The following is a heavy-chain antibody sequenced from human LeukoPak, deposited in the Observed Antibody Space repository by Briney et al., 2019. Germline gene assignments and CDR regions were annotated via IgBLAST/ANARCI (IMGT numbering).Heavy chain of an antibody. Sequence: SETLSLTCTVSGGSIRSSSHYWGWIRQPAGKGLEWIGRIYTSGSTNYNPSLKSRVTMSVDTSKNQFSLKLSSVTAADTAVYYCARDRCSSTSCFYDAFDIWGQGTMVTVSS. V-gene: IGHV4-61*02. D-gene: IGHD2-2*01. J-gene: IGHJ3*02. CDR3: ARDRCSSTSCFYDAFDI. CDR2: IYTSGST. CDR1: GGSIRSSSHY.